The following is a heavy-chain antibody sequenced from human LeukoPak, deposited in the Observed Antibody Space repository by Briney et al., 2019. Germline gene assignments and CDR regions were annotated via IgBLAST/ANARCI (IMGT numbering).Heavy chain of an antibody. V-gene: IGHV3-30-3*01. Sequence: GGSLRLSCAASGFTFSSYAMHWVRQAPGKGLEWVAIISYDGINKYYADSVRGRFTISRDNSKNTLYLQMNSLRADDTAVYYCARDYLGYWGQGTLVTVSS. CDR3: ARDYLGY. CDR2: ISYDGINK. J-gene: IGHJ4*02. CDR1: GFTFSSYA.